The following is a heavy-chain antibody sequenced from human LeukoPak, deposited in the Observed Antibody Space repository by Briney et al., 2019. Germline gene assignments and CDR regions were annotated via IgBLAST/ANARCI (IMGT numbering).Heavy chain of an antibody. D-gene: IGHD1-7*01. Sequence: SVKVSCKASGGTFTSYAISWVRQAPGQGQEWKGGIITIFGTANYAQKFQGRVTITTDESTSTAYRELSSLRSEDTAVDYCARDNYAGANWFDPWGQGTLVTVSS. V-gene: IGHV1-69*05. CDR1: GGTFTSYA. CDR3: ARDNYAGANWFDP. CDR2: IITIFGTA. J-gene: IGHJ5*02.